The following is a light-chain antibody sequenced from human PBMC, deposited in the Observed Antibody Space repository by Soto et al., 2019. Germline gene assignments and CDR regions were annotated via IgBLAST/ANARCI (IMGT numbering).Light chain of an antibody. J-gene: IGKJ5*01. CDR2: GVS. CDR3: QQSYTAPSIT. CDR1: QSISSS. V-gene: IGKV1-39*01. Sequence: DIQMTQSPSSLSASVGDKVAITCRASQSISSSLNWYQQKSGKAPNLLIYGVSRLQGGVPSRFSGSGSGTDFTLSISSLQPEDFATYYCQQSYTAPSITFGQGTRLEIK.